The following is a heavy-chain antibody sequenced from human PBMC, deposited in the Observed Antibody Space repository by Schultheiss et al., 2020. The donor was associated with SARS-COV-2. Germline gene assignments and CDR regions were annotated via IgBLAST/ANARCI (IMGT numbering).Heavy chain of an antibody. CDR2: ISWNSGSI. CDR1: GFTFSSYA. CDR3: NIYDSSGYYKKTDY. D-gene: IGHD3-22*01. Sequence: SLKISCAASGFTFSSYAMSWVRQAPGKGLEWVSGISWNSGSIGYADSVKGRFTISRDNAKNSLYLQMNSLRAEDTAVYYCNIYDSSGYYKKTDYWGQGTLVTVSS. V-gene: IGHV3-9*01. J-gene: IGHJ4*02.